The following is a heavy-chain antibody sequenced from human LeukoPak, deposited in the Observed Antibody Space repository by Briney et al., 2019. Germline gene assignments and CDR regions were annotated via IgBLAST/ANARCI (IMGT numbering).Heavy chain of an antibody. CDR1: GYTFTANY. CDR3: TTSWIQVYYFDY. V-gene: IGHV1-2*02. D-gene: IGHD5-18*01. Sequence: ASVKVSCRASGYTFTANYMHWVRQAPGQGREWMGWINPNSGDTRYAQRFQGRVTMSRDTSISTAYMELSRLRSDDTAVYYCTTSWIQVYYFDYWGQGNLVTVSS. CDR2: INPNSGDT. J-gene: IGHJ4*02.